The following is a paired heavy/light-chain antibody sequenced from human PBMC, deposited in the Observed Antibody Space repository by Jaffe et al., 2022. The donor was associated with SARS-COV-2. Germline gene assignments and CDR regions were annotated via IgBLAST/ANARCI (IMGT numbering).Heavy chain of an antibody. CDR2: IYWDDDK. D-gene: IGHD1-1*01. Sequence: QITLKESGPTLVKPTQTLTLTCTFSGFSLSTSGVGVGWIRQPPGKALEWLALIYWDDDKRYSPSLKSRLTITKDTSKNQVVLTMTNMDPVDTATYYCAHRSVKRYSKMYYFDYWGQGTLVTVSS. CDR1: GFSLSTSGVG. J-gene: IGHJ4*02. CDR3: AHRSVKRYSKMYYFDY. V-gene: IGHV2-5*02.
Light chain of an antibody. CDR3: QQYNNWLLT. Sequence: EIVMTQSPATLSVSPGERATLSCRASQSVSSNLAWYQQKPGQAPRLLIYGASTRATGIPARFSGSGSGTEFTLTISSLQSEDFAVYYCQQYNNWLLTFGGGTKVEIK. J-gene: IGKJ4*01. CDR2: GAS. CDR1: QSVSSN. V-gene: IGKV3-15*01.